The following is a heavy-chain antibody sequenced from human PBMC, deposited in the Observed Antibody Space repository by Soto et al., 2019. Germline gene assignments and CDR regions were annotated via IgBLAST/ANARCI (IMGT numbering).Heavy chain of an antibody. Sequence: LRLSCVGSDFSPSGFYMSWVRQAPGKGLEWLSFISMSGSYKTYAASVEGRFTISRDNVKNILYLQMDSLRVEDTAVYYCASRGHCSNGQCHPFDYWGQGTQVTVSS. V-gene: IGHV3-11*06. CDR1: DFSPSGFY. D-gene: IGHD2-8*01. CDR2: ISMSGSYK. CDR3: ASRGHCSNGQCHPFDY. J-gene: IGHJ4*02.